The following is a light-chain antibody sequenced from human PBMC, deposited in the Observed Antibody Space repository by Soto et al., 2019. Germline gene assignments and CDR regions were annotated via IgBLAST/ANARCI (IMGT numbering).Light chain of an antibody. V-gene: IGKV3-11*01. CDR2: DAS. Sequence: EIVLPKATATLPLFPGERATLSCRASQRVSSYLAWYQQKPGQAPSLLIYDASNRATGIPARFSGSGSGTDFTLTTISLEHDDVAVYYCQQRSNWPPYTFGQGTKLELK. CDR3: QQRSNWPPYT. CDR1: QRVSSY. J-gene: IGKJ2*01.